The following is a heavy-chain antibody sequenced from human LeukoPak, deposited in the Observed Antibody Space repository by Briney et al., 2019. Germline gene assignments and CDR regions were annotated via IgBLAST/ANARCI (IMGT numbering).Heavy chain of an antibody. V-gene: IGHV3-53*01. CDR2: IYSGGST. CDR1: GFSVSTNY. Sequence: PGGSLRLSCAASGFSVSTNYISWVRQAPGKGLEWVSVIYSGGSTKYADSVKARFTIFRDNSKNTVYLQMNSLRAEDTAVYYCAKPTLDKWGQGGLVTVSS. CDR3: AKPTLDK. J-gene: IGHJ4*02. D-gene: IGHD1-14*01.